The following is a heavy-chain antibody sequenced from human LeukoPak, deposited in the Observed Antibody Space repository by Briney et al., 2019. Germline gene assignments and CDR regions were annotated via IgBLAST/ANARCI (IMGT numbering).Heavy chain of an antibody. D-gene: IGHD3-10*01. V-gene: IGHV3-66*01. J-gene: IGHJ5*02. Sequence: PGGSLRLSCEAFEFNVRDNYMSWVRQAPGKGLEWVSVIYSGGATYYLDSVKGRFTISRDNSKNILFLQMNNLKVEDTAVYFCARGHSYRSGPLWTPWGQGIQVIVSS. CDR3: ARGHSYRSGPLWTP. CDR1: EFNVRDNY. CDR2: IYSGGAT.